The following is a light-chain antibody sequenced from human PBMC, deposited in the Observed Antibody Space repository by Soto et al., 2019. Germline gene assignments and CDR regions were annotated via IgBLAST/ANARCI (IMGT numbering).Light chain of an antibody. CDR1: QSVNSY. V-gene: IGKV3-11*01. CDR2: DAS. CDR3: QHRGNGPPIT. Sequence: EIVLTQSPATLSLSPGERATLSCRASQSVNSYLAWYQQKPGQAPKFLIYDASNRATGIPARFSGSGSGTDFTLTISSLEPEDFAVYYCQHRGNGPPITFGQGTRLEIK. J-gene: IGKJ5*01.